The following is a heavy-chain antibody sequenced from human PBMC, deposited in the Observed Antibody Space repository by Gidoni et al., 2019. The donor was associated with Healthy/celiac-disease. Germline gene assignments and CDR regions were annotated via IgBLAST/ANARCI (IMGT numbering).Heavy chain of an antibody. V-gene: IGHV4-39*01. CDR2: ST. CDR3: ASSYYDVDY. D-gene: IGHD3-22*01. J-gene: IGHJ4*02. Sequence: STYYNPSLKSRVTISVDTSKNQFSLKLSSVTAADTAVYYCASSYYDVDYWGQGTLVTVSS.